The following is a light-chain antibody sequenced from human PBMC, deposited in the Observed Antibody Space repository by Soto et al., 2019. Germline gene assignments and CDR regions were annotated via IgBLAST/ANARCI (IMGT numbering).Light chain of an antibody. J-gene: IGLJ1*01. CDR3: CSYAGKRVYV. Sequence: QSVLTQPRSVSGSPGQSVTISCTGTSSDVGGYNYVSWYKQHPGKAPKLMIYDVSKRPSGVPDRFSGSKSGNTASLTISWLQAEDEADYYCCSYAGKRVYVFGTGTKVTVL. CDR1: SSDVGGYNY. CDR2: DVS. V-gene: IGLV2-11*01.